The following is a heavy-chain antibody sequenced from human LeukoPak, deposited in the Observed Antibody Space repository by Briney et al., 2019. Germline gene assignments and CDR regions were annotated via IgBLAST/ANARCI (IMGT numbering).Heavy chain of an antibody. Sequence: PGGSLRLSCAASGFMVGHKYMSWVRQAPGKGLEWVSAISGSGGSTYYADSVKGRFTISRDNSKNTLYLQMNSLRAEDTAVYYCAKSPPSSGPPFDYWGQGTLVTVSS. J-gene: IGHJ4*02. CDR3: AKSPPSSGPPFDY. D-gene: IGHD6-19*01. CDR2: ISGSGGST. V-gene: IGHV3-23*01. CDR1: GFMVGHKY.